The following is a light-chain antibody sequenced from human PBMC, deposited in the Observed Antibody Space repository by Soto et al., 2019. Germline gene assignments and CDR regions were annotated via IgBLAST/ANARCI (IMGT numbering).Light chain of an antibody. J-gene: IGLJ2*01. Sequence: QSALTQPASVSGSPGQSITISCTGTSSDVGSYNLVSWYQQHPGKAPKLMIYEGSKRPSGVSNRFSGSKSGNTASLTISGLQAEDEADDYCCSYAGSSTLVFGVGTKLTVL. CDR3: CSYAGSSTLV. CDR2: EGS. CDR1: SSDVGSYNL. V-gene: IGLV2-23*01.